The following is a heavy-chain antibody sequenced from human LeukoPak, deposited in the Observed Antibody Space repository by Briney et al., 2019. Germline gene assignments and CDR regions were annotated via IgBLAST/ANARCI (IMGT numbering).Heavy chain of an antibody. CDR3: ARAAAGSGNYYMDV. Sequence: GGSLRLSCAASGFTFNYYSMNWVRQAPGKGLEWVSSIGSSSGYIYYADSVKGRFTISRDNAKNSVYLHMNSLRAEDTAVYYCARAAAGSGNYYMDVWGKGTTVTVSS. J-gene: IGHJ6*03. CDR1: GFTFNYYS. CDR2: IGSSSGYI. V-gene: IGHV3-21*01. D-gene: IGHD6-13*01.